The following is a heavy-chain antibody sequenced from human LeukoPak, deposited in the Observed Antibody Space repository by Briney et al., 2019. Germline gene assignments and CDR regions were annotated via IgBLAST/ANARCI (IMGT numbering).Heavy chain of an antibody. V-gene: IGHV4-34*01. D-gene: IGHD6-13*01. CDR1: GGSFSGYY. CDR3: ARHRSAAGRYYYYVDV. CDR2: INHSGST. J-gene: IGHJ6*03. Sequence: SETLSLTCAVYGGSFSGYYWSWIRQPPGKGLEWIGEINHSGSTNYNPSLKSRVTISVDTSKNQFSLKLSSVTAADTAVYYCARHRSAAGRYYYYVDVWGKGTTVTISS.